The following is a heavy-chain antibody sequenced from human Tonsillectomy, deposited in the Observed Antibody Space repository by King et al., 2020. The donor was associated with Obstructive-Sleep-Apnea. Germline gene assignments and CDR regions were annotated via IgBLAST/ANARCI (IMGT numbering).Heavy chain of an antibody. CDR2: IRQDGGEK. Sequence: VQLVESGGNLVQPGGSLRLSCEASGFTFRDYWMSWVRQAPGKGPEWVANIRQDGGEKNYLGSVRGRFTISRDNANKSLYLQMNSLRAEDTAVYYCVHRGGLASNPPVYFDHWGLGALVTVSS. J-gene: IGHJ4*02. D-gene: IGHD3-16*01. V-gene: IGHV3-7*03. CDR1: GFTFRDYW. CDR3: VHRGGLASNPPVYFDH.